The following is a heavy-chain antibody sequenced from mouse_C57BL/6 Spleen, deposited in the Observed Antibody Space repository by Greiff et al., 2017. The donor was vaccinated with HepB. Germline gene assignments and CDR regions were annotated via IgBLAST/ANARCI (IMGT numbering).Heavy chain of an antibody. CDR2: ISGGGGNT. D-gene: IGHD2-2*01. V-gene: IGHV5-9*01. CDR3: AREGDYGYFYYFDY. J-gene: IGHJ2*01. CDR1: GFTFSSYT. Sequence: EVMLVESGGGLVKPGGSLKLSCAASGFTFSSYTMSWVRQTPEKRLEWVATISGGGGNTYYPDSVKGRFTISRDNAKNTLYLQMSSLRSEDTALYYCAREGDYGYFYYFDYWGQGTTLTVSS.